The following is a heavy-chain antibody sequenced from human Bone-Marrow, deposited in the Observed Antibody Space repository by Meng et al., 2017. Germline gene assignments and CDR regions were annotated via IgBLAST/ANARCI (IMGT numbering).Heavy chain of an antibody. J-gene: IGHJ6*02. D-gene: IGHD3-3*01. V-gene: IGHV1-69*13. CDR1: GVTFSSYA. CDR2: IIPIFGTA. Sequence: SVKVSCKASGVTFSSYAISWVRQAPGQGLEWMGGIIPIFGTANYAQKFQGRVTITADESTSTAYMELSSLRSEDTAVYYCARDEYYDFWSGYHYYYGMDVWGQGTTVTVSS. CDR3: ARDEYYDFWSGYHYYYGMDV.